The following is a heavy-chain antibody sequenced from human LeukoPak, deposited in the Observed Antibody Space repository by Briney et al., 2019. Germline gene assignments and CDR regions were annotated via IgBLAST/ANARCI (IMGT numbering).Heavy chain of an antibody. V-gene: IGHV4-4*02. CDR3: ARRAYSSTWYGGFDY. J-gene: IGHJ4*02. CDR1: GGSLTHSNW. CDR2: IYHSGST. D-gene: IGHD6-13*01. Sequence: SETLSLTCAVSGGSLTHSNWWSWVRQPPGKGLEWIGEIYHSGSTNYNPSLKSRVTLSVDKSKNQFSLQLSSVTAADTAVYYCARRAYSSTWYGGFDYWGQGTLVIVSS.